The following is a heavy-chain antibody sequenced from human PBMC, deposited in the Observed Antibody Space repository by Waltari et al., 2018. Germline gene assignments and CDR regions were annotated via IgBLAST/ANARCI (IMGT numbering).Heavy chain of an antibody. CDR3: AGIAAAGTNYYYYMDV. V-gene: IGHV3-7*01. D-gene: IGHD6-13*01. J-gene: IGHJ6*03. CDR2: IKQDGSEK. CDR1: GFTFSSYS. Sequence: EVQLVESGGGLVKPGGSLRLSCAASGFTFSSYSMNWVRQAPGKGLEWVANIKQDGSEKYYVDSVKGRFTISRDNAKNTLYLQMNSLRAEDTAVYYCAGIAAAGTNYYYYMDVWGKGTTVTVSS.